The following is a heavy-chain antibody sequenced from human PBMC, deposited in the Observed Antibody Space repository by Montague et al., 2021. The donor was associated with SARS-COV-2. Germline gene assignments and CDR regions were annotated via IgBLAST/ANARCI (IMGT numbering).Heavy chain of an antibody. V-gene: IGHV4-39*02. J-gene: IGHJ3*02. CDR1: GGSICSSNYY. CDR2: IYDSGST. D-gene: IGHD5-12*01. Sequence: SETLSLTCTVSGGSICSSNYYWDWIRQPPGKGLEWIGSIYDSGSTYYNPSLKSRVTISVDTSKNHFSLKLSSVTAADTAVYYCARRGRKLLPVATTIGGFDIWGQGTMVTGSS. CDR3: ARRGRKLLPVATTIGGFDI.